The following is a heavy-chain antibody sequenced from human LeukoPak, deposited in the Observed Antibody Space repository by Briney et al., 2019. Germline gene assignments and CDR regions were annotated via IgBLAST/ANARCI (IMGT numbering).Heavy chain of an antibody. CDR1: GYTFTSYG. D-gene: IGHD3-22*01. V-gene: IGHV1-18*01. Sequence: ASVKVSCKASGYTFTSYGISWVRQAPGHGLEWRGWISAYNGNTNNAQKLPRRVTMTPDTSTSTASMLLRSQRSDDPTECCVVRVKYYNSSGHLDYGGKGTLVTVS. CDR2: ISAYNGNT. CDR3: VRVKYYNSSGHLDY. J-gene: IGHJ4*02.